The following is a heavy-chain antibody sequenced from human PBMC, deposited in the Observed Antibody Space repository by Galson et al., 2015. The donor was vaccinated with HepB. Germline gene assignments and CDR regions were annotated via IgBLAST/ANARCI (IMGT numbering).Heavy chain of an antibody. Sequence: QSGAEVKKPGESLKISCKGSGYSFMNYWIGWVRQMPGKGLEWMGIIYPGDSDTKYSPSFQGQVTISADKSITTAYLHWSSLKASDTAIYYCARCGACSAGYCSEISYYGMDVWGQGTTVTVSS. CDR2: IYPGDSDT. CDR1: GYSFMNYW. D-gene: IGHD2-21*02. J-gene: IGHJ6*02. CDR3: ARCGACSAGYCSEISYYGMDV. V-gene: IGHV5-51*03.